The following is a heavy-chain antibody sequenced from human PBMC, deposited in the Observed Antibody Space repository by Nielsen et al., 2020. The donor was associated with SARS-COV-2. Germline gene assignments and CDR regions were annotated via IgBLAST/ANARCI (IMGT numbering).Heavy chain of an antibody. D-gene: IGHD5-24*01. J-gene: IGHJ6*02. V-gene: IGHV3-30*04. CDR2: ISYDGSMK. CDR1: GFTFSNYA. CDR3: ARGRDYAMDV. Sequence: GESLKISCAVSGFTFSNYAIHWVRQAPGKGLEWVAVISYDGSMKYYADSVKGRFTISRDNSKNTLNLQMSSLRPEDSAVYYCARGRDYAMDVWGQGTTVIVSS.